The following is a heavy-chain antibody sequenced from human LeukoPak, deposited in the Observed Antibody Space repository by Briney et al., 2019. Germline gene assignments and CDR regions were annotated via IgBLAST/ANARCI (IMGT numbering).Heavy chain of an antibody. V-gene: IGHV4-59*12. Sequence: SETLSLTCTVSGGSISSYYWSWIRQPPGKGLEWIGYIYYSGSTNYNPSLKSRVTMSVDTSKNQFSLKLSSVTAADTAVYYCARVRGYSGYAYPDYYSDYWGQGTLSPSPQ. CDR2: IYYSGST. CDR3: ARVRGYSGYAYPDYYSDY. J-gene: IGHJ4*02. CDR1: GGSISSYY. D-gene: IGHD5-12*01.